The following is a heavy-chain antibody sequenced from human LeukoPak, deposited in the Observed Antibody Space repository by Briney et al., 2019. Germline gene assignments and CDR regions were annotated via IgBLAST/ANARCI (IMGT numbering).Heavy chain of an antibody. CDR3: AKDRGSGYHYFDY. CDR2: ISTSGESA. V-gene: IGHV3-23*01. D-gene: IGHD3-22*01. J-gene: IGHJ4*02. Sequence: GGSLRLSCPVSGFTFSSYAMSWVRQAPGRGLEWVSVISTSGESAYYADSVKGRFTISRDNSKNTLYLQMNSLRAEDTAVYYYAKDRGSGYHYFDYWGQGTLVTVSS. CDR1: GFTFSSYA.